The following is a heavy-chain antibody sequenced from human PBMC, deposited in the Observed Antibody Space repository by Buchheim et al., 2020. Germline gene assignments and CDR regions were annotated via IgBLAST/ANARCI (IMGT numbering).Heavy chain of an antibody. CDR2: INHSGST. D-gene: IGHD6-13*01. CDR1: GGSFSGYY. J-gene: IGHJ6*03. V-gene: IGHV4-34*01. Sequence: QVQLQQWGAGLLKPSETLSLTCAVYGGSFSGYYWSWIRQPPGRGLEWIGEINHSGSTNYNPSLKSRVTISVDTSKNQFSLKLSSVTAADTAVYYCARDEAAGDYYYYYYMDVWGKGTT. CDR3: ARDEAAGDYYYYYYMDV.